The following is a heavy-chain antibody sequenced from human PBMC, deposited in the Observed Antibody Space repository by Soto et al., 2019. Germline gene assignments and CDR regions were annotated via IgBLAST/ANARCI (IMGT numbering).Heavy chain of an antibody. CDR3: GRGRSGQIVIFY. CDR2: IGPESGAT. CDR1: GYTFTGHY. V-gene: IGHV1-2*02. J-gene: IGHJ4*02. Sequence: ASVKVSCKTSGYTFTGHYIHWVRQAPQQGPEWMGEIGPESGATRYAQKFRGRVTMTMDTSITTVYMELRNLSPDDTAVYYCGRGRSGQIVIFYWGQGTPVTVSS. D-gene: IGHD3-3*02.